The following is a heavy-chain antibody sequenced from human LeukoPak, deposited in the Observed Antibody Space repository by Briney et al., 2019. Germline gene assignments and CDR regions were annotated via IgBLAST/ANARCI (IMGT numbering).Heavy chain of an antibody. D-gene: IGHD3-22*01. J-gene: IGHJ3*02. CDR1: GGSISSHY. CDR3: ARHYYYDSSAAFDI. V-gene: IGHV4-59*08. CDR2: IYYSGST. Sequence: PSETLSLTCTVSGGSISSHYWSWIRQPAGKGLEWIGYIYYSGSTNYNPSLKSRVTISVDTSKNQFSLKLSSVTAADTAVYYCARHYYYDSSAAFDIWGQGTMVTVSS.